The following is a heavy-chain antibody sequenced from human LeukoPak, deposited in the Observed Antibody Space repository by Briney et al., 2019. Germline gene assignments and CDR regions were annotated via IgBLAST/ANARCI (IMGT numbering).Heavy chain of an antibody. CDR2: INPNSGGT. CDR3: ARGNDGWPHYYYYFMDV. D-gene: IGHD1-1*01. Sequence: GASVKVSCKASGYIFTDYYMHWVRQAPGQELGWMGRINPNSGGTNYAQKFQGRVTMTRDMSTSTVYMELRSLRSADTAVYYCARGNDGWPHYYYYFMDVWGKGTTVTVSS. J-gene: IGHJ6*03. CDR1: GYIFTDYY. V-gene: IGHV1/OR15-1*04.